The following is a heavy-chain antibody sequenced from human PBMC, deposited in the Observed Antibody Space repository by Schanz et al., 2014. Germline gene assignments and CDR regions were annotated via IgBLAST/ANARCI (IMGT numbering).Heavy chain of an antibody. CDR3: AGTYCSSTSCYTGYYYMDV. V-gene: IGHV1-46*01. Sequence: QVQLVQSGAEVKKPGSSVKVSCKASGGTFSTYTISWVRQAPGQGLEWMGIINLSGGSTNNAQKFQGRLTMTRDTSTSTVYMELRSLRSDDTAVYYCAGTYCSSTSCYTGYYYMDVWGKGTTVTVSS. CDR1: GGTFSTYT. CDR2: INLSGGST. J-gene: IGHJ6*03. D-gene: IGHD2-2*02.